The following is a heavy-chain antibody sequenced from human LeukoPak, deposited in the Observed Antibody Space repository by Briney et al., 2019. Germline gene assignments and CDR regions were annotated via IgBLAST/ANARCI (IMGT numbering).Heavy chain of an antibody. V-gene: IGHV1-69*13. CDR2: IIPIFGTA. CDR3: ARDPEAQYYDFWSGYFDY. J-gene: IGHJ4*02. CDR1: GGTFSSYA. Sequence: SVKVSCKASGGTFSSYAISWVRQAPGQGLEWMGGIIPIFGTANYAQKFQGRVTITADESTSTAYMELSSLRSEDTAVYYCARDPEAQYYDFWSGYFDYWGQGTQVTVSS. D-gene: IGHD3-3*01.